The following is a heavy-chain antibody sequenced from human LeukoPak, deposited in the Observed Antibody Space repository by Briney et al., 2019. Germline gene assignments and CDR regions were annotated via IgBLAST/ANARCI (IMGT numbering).Heavy chain of an antibody. J-gene: IGHJ4*02. Sequence: GGSVRLSCAASGFTFSSYNMNWVRQAPGKGLEWVSYISYSSRNKYYPDSVKGRFTISRDNAKNSLYLQMNSLRADDTAVYYCARMAAAGYFDYWGQGTLVTVSS. CDR1: GFTFSSYN. D-gene: IGHD6-13*01. V-gene: IGHV3-48*01. CDR3: ARMAAAGYFDY. CDR2: ISYSSRNK.